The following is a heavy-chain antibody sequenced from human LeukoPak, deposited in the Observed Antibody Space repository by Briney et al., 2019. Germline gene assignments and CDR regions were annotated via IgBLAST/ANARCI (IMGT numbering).Heavy chain of an antibody. CDR3: ARNLGVGATWGPSFDY. CDR1: GYTFTSYG. CDR2: ISAYNGNT. Sequence: ASVKVSCKASGYTFTSYGISWVRQAPGQGLEWMGWISAYNGNTNYAQKLQGRVTMTTDTSTSTAYMELRSLRSDDTAVYYCARNLGVGATWGPSFDYWGQGTLVTVSS. D-gene: IGHD1-26*01. J-gene: IGHJ4*02. V-gene: IGHV1-18*01.